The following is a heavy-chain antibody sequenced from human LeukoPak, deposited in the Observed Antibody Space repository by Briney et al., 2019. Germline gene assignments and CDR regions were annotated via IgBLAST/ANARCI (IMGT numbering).Heavy chain of an antibody. D-gene: IGHD4-17*01. J-gene: IGHJ4*02. CDR2: IYTSGST. Sequence: QPSQTLSLTCTVSGGSINSGSYYWNWIRQPAGKGLEWIGRIYTSGSTNYKPSLKSRVTISVDTSKNQFSLKLRSVTAADTAVYYCARFDYVETGLDYWGQGTLVTVSS. CDR1: GGSINSGSYY. CDR3: ARFDYVETGLDY. V-gene: IGHV4-61*02.